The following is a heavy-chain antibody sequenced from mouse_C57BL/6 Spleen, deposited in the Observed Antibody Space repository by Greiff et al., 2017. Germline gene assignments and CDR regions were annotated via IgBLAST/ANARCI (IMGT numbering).Heavy chain of an antibody. Sequence: VQLQQSGPELVKPGASVKLSCKASGYTFTSYDINWVKQRPGQGLEWIGWIYPRDGSTKYNEKFKGKATLTVDTSSSTAYMELHSLTSEDSAVYFCARSIYDGYYDFDYWGQGTTLTVSS. D-gene: IGHD2-3*01. V-gene: IGHV1-85*01. CDR3: ARSIYDGYYDFDY. CDR2: IYPRDGST. J-gene: IGHJ2*01. CDR1: GYTFTSYD.